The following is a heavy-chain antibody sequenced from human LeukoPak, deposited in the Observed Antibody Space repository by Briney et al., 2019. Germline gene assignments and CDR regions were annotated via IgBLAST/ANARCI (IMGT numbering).Heavy chain of an antibody. V-gene: IGHV3-7*01. Sequence: GGSLLLSCAASGFTFSSYRMTWVRQGPGKGLEWVANIKPDGSLIYYVDSVKGRFTISRDNAKNSLYLQMNSLRAEDTAVYYCAKWELYSGFYYIDYWGQGTLATVSS. CDR2: IKPDGSLI. CDR1: GFTFSSYR. J-gene: IGHJ4*02. CDR3: AKWELYSGFYYIDY. D-gene: IGHD1-26*01.